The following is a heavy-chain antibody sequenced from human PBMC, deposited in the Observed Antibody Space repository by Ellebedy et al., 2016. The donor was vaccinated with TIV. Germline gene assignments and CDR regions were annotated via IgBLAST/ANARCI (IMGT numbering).Heavy chain of an antibody. Sequence: ASVKVSXXASGGTFSIYALSWVRQTRGQGLELMGGFISLFGTANYPPKFQGRVTITADDSTNTAYMELSSLRSEDTAVYYCAKKYGDSSDIDLDAFDIWGQGTMVTVSS. CDR3: AKKYGDSSDIDLDAFDI. CDR1: GGTFSIYA. D-gene: IGHD2-15*01. CDR2: FISLFGTA. V-gene: IGHV1-69*13. J-gene: IGHJ3*02.